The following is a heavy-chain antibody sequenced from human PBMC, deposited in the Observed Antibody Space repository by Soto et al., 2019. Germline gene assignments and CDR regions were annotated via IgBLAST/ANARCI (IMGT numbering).Heavy chain of an antibody. Sequence: QVQLVESGGGVVQPGRSLRLSCAASGFTFSSYAIHWVRQAPGKGLEWVADIPFDGINKYYSDSVKGRFTLARDNSKNTAYLQMNSLRVEDTALYYCARDGTATTSLDYWGQGTLVTVSS. CDR2: IPFDGINK. J-gene: IGHJ4*02. CDR3: ARDGTATTSLDY. V-gene: IGHV3-30-3*01. D-gene: IGHD6-25*01. CDR1: GFTFSSYA.